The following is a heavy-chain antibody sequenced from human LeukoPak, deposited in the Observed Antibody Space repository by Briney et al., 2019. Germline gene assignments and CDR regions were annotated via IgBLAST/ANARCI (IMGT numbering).Heavy chain of an antibody. CDR2: IYSGGST. D-gene: IGHD5-18*01. J-gene: IGHJ4*02. V-gene: IGHV3-53*04. CDR1: GFTVSSNY. CDR3: ARSEGLYSSGTLPFDY. Sequence: GGSLRLSCAASGFTVSSNYMSWVRQAPGKGLEWVSVIYSGGSTYYADSVKGRFTISRHDSKNTLYLQMNSLRAEDTAVYYCARSEGLYSSGTLPFDYWGQGTLVTVSS.